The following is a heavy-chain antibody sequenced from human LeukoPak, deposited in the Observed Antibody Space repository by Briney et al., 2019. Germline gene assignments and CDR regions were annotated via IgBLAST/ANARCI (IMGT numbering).Heavy chain of an antibody. CDR2: ISGSGGST. D-gene: IGHD3-3*01. CDR3: AKDPIFGVATGDGAFDY. CDR1: GFTFSSYA. J-gene: IGHJ4*02. V-gene: IGHV3-23*01. Sequence: PAGGSLRLSCAASGFTFSSYAMSWVRQAPGKGLEWVSAISGSGGSTYYADSVKGRFTISRDNSKNTLYLQMNSLRAEDTAVYYCAKDPIFGVATGDGAFDYWGQGTLVTVSS.